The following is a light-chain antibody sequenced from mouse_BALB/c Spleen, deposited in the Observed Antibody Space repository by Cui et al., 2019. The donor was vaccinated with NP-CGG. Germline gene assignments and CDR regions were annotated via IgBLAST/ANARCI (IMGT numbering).Light chain of an antibody. J-gene: IGLJ1*01. CDR2: GTN. CDR1: TGAVTTTNY. CDR3: ALWYSNHWV. Sequence: VVTQESALTTSPGETVTLTFHSSTGAVTTTNYANWVQEKPDHLFTGLIGGTNNRAPGVPARFSGSLIGDKAALTITGAQTEDEAIYFCALWYSNHWVFGGGTKLTVL. V-gene: IGLV1*01.